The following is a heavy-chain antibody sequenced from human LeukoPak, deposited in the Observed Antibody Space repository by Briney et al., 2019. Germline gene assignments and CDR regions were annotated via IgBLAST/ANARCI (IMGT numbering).Heavy chain of an antibody. CDR1: GFTFSSYA. V-gene: IGHV3-23*01. CDR2: ISGSGGST. Sequence: GGSLRLSCAASGFTFSSYAMSWVRQAPGEGLEWVSAISGSGGSTYYADSVKGRFTISRDNSKDTLYLQMNSLRAEDTAVYYCAKNYLTMIVVVINAFDIWGQGTMVTVSS. J-gene: IGHJ3*02. D-gene: IGHD3-22*01. CDR3: AKNYLTMIVVVINAFDI.